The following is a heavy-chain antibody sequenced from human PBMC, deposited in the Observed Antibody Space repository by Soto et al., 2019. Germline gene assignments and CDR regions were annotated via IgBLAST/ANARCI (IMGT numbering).Heavy chain of an antibody. CDR3: AREDIVVVPAAMPVRWFDP. V-gene: IGHV4-39*01. Sequence: SETLSLTCTVSGGSXSSSRYYWGWIRQPPGKGLEWIGSIYYSGSTYYNPSLKSRVTISVDTSKNQFSLKLSSVTAADTAVYYCAREDIVVVPAAMPVRWFDPWGQGTLVTVSS. CDR1: GGSXSSSRYY. CDR2: IYYSGST. D-gene: IGHD2-2*01. J-gene: IGHJ5*02.